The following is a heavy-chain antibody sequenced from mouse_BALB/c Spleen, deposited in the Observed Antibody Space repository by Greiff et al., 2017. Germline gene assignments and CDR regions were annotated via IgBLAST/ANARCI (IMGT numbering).Heavy chain of an antibody. CDR1: GFTFSSYT. Sequence: EVKLVESGGGLVQPGGSLKLSCAASGFTFSSYTMSWVRQTPEKRLEWVAYISNGGGSTYYPDTVKGRFTISRDNAKNTLYLQMSSLKSEDTAMYYCARHGWLGRDYWGQGTTLTVSS. D-gene: IGHD2-3*01. CDR3: ARHGWLGRDY. CDR2: ISNGGGST. V-gene: IGHV5-12-2*01. J-gene: IGHJ2*01.